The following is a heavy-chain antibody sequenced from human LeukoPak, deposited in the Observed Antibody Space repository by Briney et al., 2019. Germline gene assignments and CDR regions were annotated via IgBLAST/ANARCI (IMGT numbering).Heavy chain of an antibody. D-gene: IGHD2-2*01. V-gene: IGHV3-33*01. Sequence: PGGSLRLSCAASGFTFSTYAMYGVRQAPGQGLEWVAVIWYEGTNKYYADSVKGRFTISRDNSKNTLYLQMNSLRAEDTAVYYCARDRKTSDCSSTSCYVYYYGMDVWGQGTTVTVSS. J-gene: IGHJ6*02. CDR1: GFTFSTYA. CDR2: IWYEGTNK. CDR3: ARDRKTSDCSSTSCYVYYYGMDV.